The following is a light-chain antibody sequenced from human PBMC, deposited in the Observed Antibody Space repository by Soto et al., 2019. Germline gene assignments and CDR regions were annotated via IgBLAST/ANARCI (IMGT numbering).Light chain of an antibody. J-gene: IGKJ5*01. CDR3: QQRSNWPPIT. V-gene: IGKV4-1*01. CDR1: QSVSYNSNNKNF. Sequence: DILMTQSPASLSVSLCEMAISNCRSSQSVSYNSNNKNFLAWYQQKPGQPPKLLIYWASTRESGVPARFSGSGSGTDFTLTISSLEPEDFAVYYCQQRSNWPPITFGQGTRLEIK. CDR2: WAS.